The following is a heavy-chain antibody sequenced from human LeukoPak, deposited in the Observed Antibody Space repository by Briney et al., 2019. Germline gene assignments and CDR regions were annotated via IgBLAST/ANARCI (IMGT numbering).Heavy chain of an antibody. Sequence: GGSLRLSCAASGFTFTTYAMSWVRQAPGKGLEWVSAMSGGGDKTYYADSVKGRFTISRDNSKDTVYLQMSGLRGEDTAVYYCAINRGYSSSWFFDDWGQGTLVTVSS. CDR1: GFTFTTYA. J-gene: IGHJ4*02. D-gene: IGHD6-13*01. CDR2: MSGGGDKT. V-gene: IGHV3-23*01. CDR3: AINRGYSSSWFFDD.